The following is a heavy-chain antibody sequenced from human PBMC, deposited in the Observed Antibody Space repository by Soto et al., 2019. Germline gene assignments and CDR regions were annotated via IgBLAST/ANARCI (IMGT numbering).Heavy chain of an antibody. Sequence: GGSLRLSCAASGFTFSSYAMSWVRQAPGKGLEWVSAISGSGGSTYYADSVKGRFTISRDNSKNTLYLQMNSLRAEDTAVYYCVSCSGGSCYGQDAFDIWGQGTMATVAS. D-gene: IGHD2-15*01. CDR1: GFTFSSYA. CDR2: ISGSGGST. CDR3: VSCSGGSCYGQDAFDI. V-gene: IGHV3-23*01. J-gene: IGHJ3*02.